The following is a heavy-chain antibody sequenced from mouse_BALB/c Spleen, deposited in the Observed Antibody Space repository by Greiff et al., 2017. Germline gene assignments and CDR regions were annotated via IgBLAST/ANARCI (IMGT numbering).Heavy chain of an antibody. CDR3: APITTATDWYFDV. Sequence: VQLKESGPELVKPGASVKISCKTSGYTFTEYTMHWVKQSHGKSLEWIGGINPNNGGTSYNQKFKGKATLTVDKSSSTAYMELRSLTSEDSAVYYCAPITTATDWYFDVWGAGTTVTVSS. CDR2: INPNNGGT. D-gene: IGHD1-2*01. J-gene: IGHJ1*01. CDR1: GYTFTEYT. V-gene: IGHV1-18*01.